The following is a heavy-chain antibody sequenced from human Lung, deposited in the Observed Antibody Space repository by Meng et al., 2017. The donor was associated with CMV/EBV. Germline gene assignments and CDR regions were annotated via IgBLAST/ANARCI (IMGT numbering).Heavy chain of an antibody. D-gene: IGHD6-13*01. CDR2: ITASGGST. V-gene: IGHV3-23*01. J-gene: IGHJ4*02. Sequence: GEXXKISCAASGFTFSNFAMSWVRLPPGKGLQWVSPITASGGSTYYADSVKGRFTVSRDNSKSTLYLQMNSLRAEDTAIYYCAKAYSSSWYRENYDYWGPGTXVTGAS. CDR1: GFTFSNFA. CDR3: AKAYSSSWYRENYDY.